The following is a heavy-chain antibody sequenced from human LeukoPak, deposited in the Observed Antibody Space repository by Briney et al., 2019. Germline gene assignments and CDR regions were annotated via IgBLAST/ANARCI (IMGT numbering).Heavy chain of an antibody. CDR3: ARDGTTVTYDAFDI. J-gene: IGHJ3*02. CDR1: GGTFSSYA. V-gene: IGHV1-69*04. D-gene: IGHD4-17*01. CDR2: IIPILGIA. Sequence: GASVKVSCKASGGTFSSYAISWVRQAPGQGLEWMGRIIPILGIANYAQKFQGRVTITADKSTSTAYMELSSLGSEDTAVYYCARDGTTVTYDAFDIWGQGTMVTVSS.